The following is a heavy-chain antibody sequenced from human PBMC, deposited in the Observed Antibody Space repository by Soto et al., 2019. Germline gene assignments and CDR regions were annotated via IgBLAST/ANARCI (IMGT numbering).Heavy chain of an antibody. D-gene: IGHD1-26*01. J-gene: IGHJ5*02. CDR1: GGSISSGGYS. CDR3: AREVVGATTWFDP. V-gene: IGHV4-30-2*01. CDR2: IYHSGST. Sequence: QLQLQESGSGLVKPSQTLCLTCAVSGGSISSGGYSWSWIRQPPGKGLEWIGYIYHSGSTYYNPSLKSRVTISVERSKNPFYLKPSSVTAADTAVYYCAREVVGATTWFDPWGQGTLVTVSS.